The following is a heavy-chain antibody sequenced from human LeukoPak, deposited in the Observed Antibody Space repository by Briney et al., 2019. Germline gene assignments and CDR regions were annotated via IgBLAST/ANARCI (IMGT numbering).Heavy chain of an antibody. CDR1: GDSIRSTRYF. J-gene: IGHJ4*02. CDR3: ARHANYGSATGFVDY. CDR2: VYYSGNN. Sequence: PSETLPLTCTVSGDSIRSTRYFWDWIRQPPGKGLEWIGNVYYSGNNYYSPSLKSRVTISVDTSKNQFSLKLRSVTAADTAVYYCARHANYGSATGFVDYWGQGTLITVSS. D-gene: IGHD1-26*01. V-gene: IGHV4-39*01.